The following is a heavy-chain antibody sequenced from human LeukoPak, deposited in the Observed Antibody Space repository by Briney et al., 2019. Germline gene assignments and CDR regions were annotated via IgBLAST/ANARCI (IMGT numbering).Heavy chain of an antibody. Sequence: SVKVSCKASGGTFSSYAMSWVRQAPGQGLEWMGRIIPILGIANYAQKFQGRVTITADKSTSTAYMELSSLRSEDTAVHYCARGMVRGVRPDWFDPWGQGTLVTVSS. CDR2: IIPILGIA. D-gene: IGHD3-10*01. CDR3: ARGMVRGVRPDWFDP. J-gene: IGHJ5*02. V-gene: IGHV1-69*04. CDR1: GGTFSSYA.